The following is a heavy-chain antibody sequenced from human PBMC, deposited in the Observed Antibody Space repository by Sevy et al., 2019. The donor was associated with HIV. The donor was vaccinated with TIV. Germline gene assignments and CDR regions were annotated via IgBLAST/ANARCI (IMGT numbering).Heavy chain of an antibody. CDR3: ARVGGAREGYDYVGSSFIDH. J-gene: IGHJ4*02. CDR1: GGSFSNSD. CDR2: IIPRFGTA. D-gene: IGHD3-16*01. V-gene: IGHV1-69*13. Sequence: ASVKVSCKVSGGSFSNSDVIWVRQAPGQGLEWMGRIIPRFGTANYAQRFQGRVTITADESTRTVFMELSRLRSEDTALFYCARVGGAREGYDYVGSSFIDHWGQGTLLTVSS.